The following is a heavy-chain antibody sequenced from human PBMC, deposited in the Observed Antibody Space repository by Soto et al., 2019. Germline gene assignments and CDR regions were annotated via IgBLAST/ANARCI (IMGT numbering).Heavy chain of an antibody. D-gene: IGHD6-13*01. V-gene: IGHV4-59*08. J-gene: IGHJ4*02. CDR3: ARHGPIAAAGTVFDY. CDR2: IYYSGST. Sequence: QVQLQESGPGLVKPSETLSLTCTVSGGSISNYYWSWIRQPPGKGLEWIGYIYYSGSTRYNPSLKGRITIXVDTSKNQFSLKLSSVTAADTAVYYCARHGPIAAAGTVFDYWGQGTLVTVSS. CDR1: GGSISNYY.